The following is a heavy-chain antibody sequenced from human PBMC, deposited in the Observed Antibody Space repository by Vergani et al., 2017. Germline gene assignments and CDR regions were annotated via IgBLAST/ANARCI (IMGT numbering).Heavy chain of an antibody. CDR3: VKDNDYGADGPFDL. V-gene: IGHV3-9*01. D-gene: IGHD3-16*01. Sequence: VEAGGGLVQPGGSLRLSCTASGFTFQAFAFHWVRQVSGRGLEWVSGIDRNYGVKNGNSFEGRFSITRDRAKKAVFLQMNNLRHEDTALYFCVKDNDYGADGPFDLWGRGTLVTVSS. CDR1: GFTFQAFA. J-gene: IGHJ2*01. CDR2: IDRNYGVK.